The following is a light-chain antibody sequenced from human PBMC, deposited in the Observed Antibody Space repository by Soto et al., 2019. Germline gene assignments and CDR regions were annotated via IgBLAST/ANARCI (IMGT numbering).Light chain of an antibody. Sequence: VTQSPNTLSLSQGERATLSFRASQSLSSSSLAWYQQKPGQAPRLLISGASSRAADIPDRFSGSGSGTEFNLTISRPQSEDSAFYYSPHYNKWPIPFGQGTRLEIK. CDR3: PHYNKWPIP. V-gene: IGKV3D-15*01. CDR2: GAS. CDR1: QSLSSS. J-gene: IGKJ5*01.